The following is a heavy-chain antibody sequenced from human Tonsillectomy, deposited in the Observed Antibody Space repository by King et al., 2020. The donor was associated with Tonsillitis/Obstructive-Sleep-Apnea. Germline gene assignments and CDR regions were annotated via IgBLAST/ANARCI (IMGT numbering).Heavy chain of an antibody. Sequence: VQLVESGGGVVQPGRSLRLSCAASGFAFSSFAMHWVRQAPGKGLEWVALISYDGTNTNYADSVKGRFTISRDHSKNALYLQMNSLRTEDTSVYYCARDLRDGDFWGKGTTVIVSS. CDR2: ISYDGTNT. V-gene: IGHV3-30*04. CDR1: GFAFSSFA. CDR3: ARDLRDGDF. D-gene: IGHD5-24*01. J-gene: IGHJ6*04.